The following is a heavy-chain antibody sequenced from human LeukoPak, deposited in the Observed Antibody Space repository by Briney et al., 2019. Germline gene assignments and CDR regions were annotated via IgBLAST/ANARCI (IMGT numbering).Heavy chain of an antibody. Sequence: GGSLRLSCAASGFTFSSYSMNWVRQAPGKGLEWVSSISSSSSYIYYADSVKGRFTISRDNAKNSLYLQMNSLRAEDTAVYYCARDRLATIKWGPDYWGQGTLVTVSS. D-gene: IGHD5-24*01. V-gene: IGHV3-21*04. CDR1: GFTFSSYS. CDR2: ISSSSSYI. J-gene: IGHJ4*02. CDR3: ARDRLATIKWGPDY.